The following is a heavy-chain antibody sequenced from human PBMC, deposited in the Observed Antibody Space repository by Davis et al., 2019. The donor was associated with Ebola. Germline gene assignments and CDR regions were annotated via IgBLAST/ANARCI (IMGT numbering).Heavy chain of an antibody. V-gene: IGHV4-4*02. CDR1: GDSISSRNW. D-gene: IGHD3-22*01. J-gene: IGHJ2*01. Sequence: MPSETLSLTCGVSGDSISSRNWWSWVRQPPGKGPEWIGEIYHSGSTNYNPSLKSRATISVDKTKNQFSLKLSSVTAADTAVYYCARDYYDSSGYIWYFDLWGRGTLVSVSS. CDR2: IYHSGST. CDR3: ARDYYDSSGYIWYFDL.